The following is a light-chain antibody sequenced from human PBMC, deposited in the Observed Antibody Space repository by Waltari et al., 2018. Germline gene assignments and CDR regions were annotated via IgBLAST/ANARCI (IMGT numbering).Light chain of an antibody. J-gene: IGLJ3*02. V-gene: IGLV1-47*01. Sequence: QSVLTQPPSASGTPGQRVTIPCSGSRSNVGNTYVYWYQQPPGTAPKLLIYRNNQRPSGGPDRFSGSKSGTSASLAISGLRSEDEADYYCAAWDESLSGRVFGGGTKVTVL. CDR2: RNN. CDR1: RSNVGNTY. CDR3: AAWDESLSGRV.